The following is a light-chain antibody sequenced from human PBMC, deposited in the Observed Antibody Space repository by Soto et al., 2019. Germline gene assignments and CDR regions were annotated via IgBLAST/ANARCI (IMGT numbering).Light chain of an antibody. J-gene: IGKJ1*01. Sequence: DIQMTQSPSTLSASVGDRVTITCRASQSVSSPLAWYQQKPGKAPELLFFAASSLQSGVPSRFSGSRSGPDFTLTISSLQPEDFATYYCQQSYSSPPTFGQGTKV. CDR3: QQSYSSPPT. CDR1: QSVSSP. CDR2: AAS. V-gene: IGKV1-39*01.